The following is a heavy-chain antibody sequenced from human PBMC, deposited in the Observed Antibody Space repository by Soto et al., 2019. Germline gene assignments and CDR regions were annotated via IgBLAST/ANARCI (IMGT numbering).Heavy chain of an antibody. D-gene: IGHD6-6*01. V-gene: IGHV3-30*18. CDR2: MSYAGTYK. CDR3: AKEMYPRTVLDSSSPWGDY. Sequence: EGSLRLSFAVSGFTFSHYGMHWVGQSPGKGHEWVAVMSYAGTYKYYAASVKGRFTISRDLSGNTLFLQMNSLRLEDTAVYFCAKEMYPRTVLDSSSPWGDYWGQGTLVTVSS. CDR1: GFTFSHYG. J-gene: IGHJ4*02.